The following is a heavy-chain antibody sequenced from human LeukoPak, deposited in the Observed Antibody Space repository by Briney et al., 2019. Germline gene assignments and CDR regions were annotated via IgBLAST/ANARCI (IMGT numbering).Heavy chain of an antibody. CDR3: AKVMTTVTTPYYYYYHYMDV. Sequence: QPGGSLRLSCAASGFTFSSYGMHWVRQAPGKWLEWVAFIRYDGSNKYYADSVKGRFTISRDNSKNTLYLQMNSLRAEDTAVYYCAKVMTTVTTPYYYYYHYMDVWGKGTTVTVSS. V-gene: IGHV3-30*02. CDR1: GFTFSSYG. J-gene: IGHJ6*03. D-gene: IGHD4-11*01. CDR2: IRYDGSNK.